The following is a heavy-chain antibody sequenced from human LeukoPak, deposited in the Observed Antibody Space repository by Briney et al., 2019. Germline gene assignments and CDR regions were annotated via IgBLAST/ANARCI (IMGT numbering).Heavy chain of an antibody. J-gene: IGHJ4*02. CDR3: AKSHLPNAYSGTYYCDY. V-gene: IGHV3-30*02. CDR2: IRYDESKK. CDR1: GFTLSYYG. Sequence: GSLRLSCAASGFTLSYYGMHWVRQAPGKGLEWVAFIRYDESKKFYGDSVKGRFTISRDNSKNTLYLRMNSLRTEDTAVYYCAKSHLPNAYSGTYYCDYWGQGTLVTVSS. D-gene: IGHD1-26*01.